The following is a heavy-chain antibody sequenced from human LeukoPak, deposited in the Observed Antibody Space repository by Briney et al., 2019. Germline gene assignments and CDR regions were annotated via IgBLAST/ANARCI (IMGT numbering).Heavy chain of an antibody. D-gene: IGHD1-7*01. Sequence: GGSLRLSCAASGFTFSKYWMYWVRQDPGKGLLWVSRINNDGSSTVYADSVKGRFTISRDNAKNTLYLQMNSLRAADTAVYYCARGGNYGTLDFWGQGTLVTVSS. V-gene: IGHV3-74*03. CDR3: ARGGNYGTLDF. CDR1: GFTFSKYW. CDR2: INNDGSST. J-gene: IGHJ4*02.